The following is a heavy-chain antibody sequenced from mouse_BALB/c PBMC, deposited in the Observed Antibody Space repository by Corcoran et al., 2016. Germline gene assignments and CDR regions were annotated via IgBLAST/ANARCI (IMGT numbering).Heavy chain of an antibody. D-gene: IGHD2-1*01. CDR3: ARDGAYGNYNFDY. Sequence: LVKTGASVKISCKASGYSFTGYYMHWVKQSHGTSLEWIGYISCYNGATSYNQKFKGKATFTVDTSSSTAYMQFNSLTSEDSAVSYCARDGAYGNYNFDYWGQGTTLTVSS. V-gene: IGHV1S34*01. J-gene: IGHJ2*01. CDR1: GYSFTGYY. CDR2: ISCYNGAT.